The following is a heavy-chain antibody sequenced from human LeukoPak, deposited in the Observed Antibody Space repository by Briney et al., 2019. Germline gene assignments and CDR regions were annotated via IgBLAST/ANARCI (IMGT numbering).Heavy chain of an antibody. J-gene: IGHJ4*02. V-gene: IGHV4-34*01. CDR3: ARGPYYGSGSYYNGDFDY. D-gene: IGHD3-10*01. CDR1: GGSFSGYY. CDR2: INHSGST. Sequence: PSETLSLTCAVYGGSFSGYYWSWIRQPPGKGLEWIGEINHSGSTNYNPSLKSRVTISVDTSKNQFSLKLSSVTAADTAVYYCARGPYYGSGSYYNGDFDYWGQGTLVTVSS.